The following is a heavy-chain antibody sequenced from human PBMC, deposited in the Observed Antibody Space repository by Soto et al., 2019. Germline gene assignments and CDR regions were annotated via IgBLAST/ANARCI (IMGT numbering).Heavy chain of an antibody. D-gene: IGHD5-18*01. V-gene: IGHV3-7*01. Sequence: PGGSLRLSCAASGFTFSSYWMSWVRQAPGKGLEWVANIKQDGSEKYYVDSVKGRFTTSRDNAKNSLYLQMNSLRAEDTAVYYCARDLGRTAMVQYYYYGMDVWGQGTTVTVSS. J-gene: IGHJ6*02. CDR2: IKQDGSEK. CDR3: ARDLGRTAMVQYYYYGMDV. CDR1: GFTFSSYW.